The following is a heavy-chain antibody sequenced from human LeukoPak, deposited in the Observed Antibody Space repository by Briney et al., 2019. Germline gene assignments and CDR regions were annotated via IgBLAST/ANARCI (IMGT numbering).Heavy chain of an antibody. D-gene: IGHD6-19*01. Sequence: GASVKVSCKASGYTFTSYYMHWVRQAPGQGLEWMGIINPSGGSTSYAQKFQGRVTMTRDMSTSTVYMELSSLRSEDTAVYYWARDLDGEWLVKWGQGTLVTVSS. CDR3: ARDLDGEWLVK. CDR1: GYTFTSYY. J-gene: IGHJ4*02. CDR2: INPSGGST. V-gene: IGHV1-46*01.